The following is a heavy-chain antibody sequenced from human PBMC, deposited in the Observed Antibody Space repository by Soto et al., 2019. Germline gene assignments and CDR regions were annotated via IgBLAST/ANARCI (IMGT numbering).Heavy chain of an antibody. CDR3: ATWHLQEHAYDI. Sequence: GGSLRLSCAASGFTVSSNYVAWVRQAPGKGLEWVSALYDLDGTYYADSVKGRFTTSSDSSRTTVYLQMNSLRPDDTAVYSCATWHLQEHAYDIWGQGTMVTVSS. V-gene: IGHV3-53*01. CDR2: LYDLDGT. CDR1: GFTVSSNY. J-gene: IGHJ3*02. D-gene: IGHD1-1*01.